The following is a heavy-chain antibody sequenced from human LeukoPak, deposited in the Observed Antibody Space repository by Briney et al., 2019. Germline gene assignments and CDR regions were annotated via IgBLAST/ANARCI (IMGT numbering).Heavy chain of an antibody. CDR2: INPSGGST. V-gene: IGHV1-46*01. CDR3: ARDLGTGWLQLLPGFDY. Sequence: ASVKVSCKESRYTFTSYYMHWVRQAPGQGLEWMGIINPSGGSTSYAQKFQGRVTMTRDTSTSTVYMELSSLRSEDTAVYYCARDLGTGWLQLLPGFDYWGQGTLVTVSS. CDR1: RYTFTSYY. D-gene: IGHD5-24*01. J-gene: IGHJ4*02.